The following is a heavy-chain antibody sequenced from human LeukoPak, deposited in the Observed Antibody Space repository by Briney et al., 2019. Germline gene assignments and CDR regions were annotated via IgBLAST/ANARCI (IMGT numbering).Heavy chain of an antibody. J-gene: IGHJ5*02. Sequence: PSETLSLTCAVYGGSFSGYYWSWIRQPPGKGLEWIGEINHSGSTNYNPSLKCRVTISVDTSKNQFSLKLSSVTAADTAVYCCAREERAIQIIRRKKNNWFDPWGQGTLVTVSS. CDR3: AREERAIQIIRRKKNNWFDP. CDR2: INHSGST. CDR1: GGSFSGYY. V-gene: IGHV4-34*01. D-gene: IGHD2-21*01.